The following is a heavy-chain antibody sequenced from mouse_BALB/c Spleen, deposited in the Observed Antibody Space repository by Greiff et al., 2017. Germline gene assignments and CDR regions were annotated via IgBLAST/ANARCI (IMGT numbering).Heavy chain of an antibody. J-gene: IGHJ3*01. D-gene: IGHD1-1*01. Sequence: QVQLKESGAELARPGASVKMSCKASGYTFTSYTMHWVKQRPGQGLEWIGYINPSSGYTNYNQKFKDKATLTADKSSSTAYMQLSSLTSEDSAVYYCARSITTVVAQNAYWGQGTLVTVSA. CDR1: GYTFTSYT. CDR3: ARSITTVVAQNAY. CDR2: INPSSGYT. V-gene: IGHV1-4*01.